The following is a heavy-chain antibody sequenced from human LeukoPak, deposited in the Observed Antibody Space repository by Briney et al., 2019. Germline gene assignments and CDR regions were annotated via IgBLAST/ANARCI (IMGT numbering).Heavy chain of an antibody. CDR3: AKALTDHQDLDAFDF. CDR1: GFTFSSYA. CDR2: VIGSGDNT. J-gene: IGHJ3*01. V-gene: IGHV3-23*01. Sequence: GGSLRLSCAASGFTFSSYAMSWVRQAPGKGLEWVSIVIGSGDNTYYADSVKGRFTISRDNSKNTLYLQMNSLTAEDTAVYYCAKALTDHQDLDAFDFWGQGTVVTVSP. D-gene: IGHD3-16*01.